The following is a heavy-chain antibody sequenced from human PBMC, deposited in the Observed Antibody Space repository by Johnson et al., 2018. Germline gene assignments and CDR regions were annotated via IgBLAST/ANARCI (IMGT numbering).Heavy chain of an antibody. CDR2: ITNDGTTT. CDR3: ARSVAFDL. Sequence: QVQLVQSGGALVKXGGSLRLXCTASGFIFSDYQMSWIRQAPGKGLEWVSYITNDGTTTHFAASVRGRFTTSRDNAKNSLYLQMNSLRAEDMAVYYCARSVAFDLWGQGTMVTISS. V-gene: IGHV3-11*04. J-gene: IGHJ3*01. D-gene: IGHD4-17*01. CDR1: GFIFSDYQ.